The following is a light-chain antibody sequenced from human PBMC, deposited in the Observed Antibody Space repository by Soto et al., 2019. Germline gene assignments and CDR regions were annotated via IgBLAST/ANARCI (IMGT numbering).Light chain of an antibody. CDR3: SSYTTTSTPV. V-gene: IGLV2-14*03. Sequence: QSVLTQPASVSRSPGQSITISCTGTSSDIGSFNYVSWYQHHPGTAPKLIIYGVSNRPSGVSNRFSGSKSGNTASLTISGLQAEDEADYYCSSYTTTSTPVFGTGTKVTVL. J-gene: IGLJ1*01. CDR1: SSDIGSFNY. CDR2: GVS.